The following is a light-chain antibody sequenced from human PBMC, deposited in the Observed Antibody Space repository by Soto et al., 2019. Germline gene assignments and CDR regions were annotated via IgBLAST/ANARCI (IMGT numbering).Light chain of an antibody. Sequence: EIVLTQSPGTLSLSPGDIATLSCRASQSVSGNLAWYQQKLGQAPRIIIYGASTRAAGIPARFSGSGSGTECILTISSLQSEDVAVYYCHEYNTWPWTLGQGTKVDIK. CDR1: QSVSGN. V-gene: IGKV3-15*01. CDR3: HEYNTWPWT. J-gene: IGKJ1*01. CDR2: GAS.